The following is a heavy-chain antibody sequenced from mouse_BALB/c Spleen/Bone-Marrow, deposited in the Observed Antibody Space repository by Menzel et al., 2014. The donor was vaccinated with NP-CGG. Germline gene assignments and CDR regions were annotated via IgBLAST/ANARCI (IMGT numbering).Heavy chain of an antibody. CDR1: GFTFSSYA. Sequence: DVMLVESGGGLVKPGGSLKLSCAASGFTFSSYAMSWVRQTPEKRLERVATISSGGSYTYYPDSVKGRFTISRDNAKNTLYLQMSSLRSEDTAMYYCARHGITRLLDYWGQGTTLTVSS. V-gene: IGHV5-9-1*01. CDR2: ISSGGSYT. CDR3: ARHGITRLLDY. J-gene: IGHJ2*01. D-gene: IGHD2-4*01.